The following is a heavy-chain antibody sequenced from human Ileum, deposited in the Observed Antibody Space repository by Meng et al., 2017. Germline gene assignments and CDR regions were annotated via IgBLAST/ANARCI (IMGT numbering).Heavy chain of an antibody. CDR2: INPSTGGT. V-gene: IGHV1-2*02. J-gene: IGHJ4*02. Sequence: ASVKVSCKASGYTLSLYYMHWVRQAPGQGLEWMGWINPSTGGTNYAPKFQGRVTMTRDTSISTAYMELSNLRFDDTAVYYCAKMSSNYYYLDYWGQGTLVTGYS. D-gene: IGHD3-22*01. CDR1: GYTLSLYY. CDR3: AKMSSNYYYLDY.